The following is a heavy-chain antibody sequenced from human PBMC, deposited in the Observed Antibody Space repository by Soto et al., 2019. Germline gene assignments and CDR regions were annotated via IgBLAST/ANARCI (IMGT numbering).Heavy chain of an antibody. D-gene: IGHD6-25*01. J-gene: IGHJ6*02. CDR1: GYLISSGYY. Sequence: SETLSLTCSVSGYLISSGYYWGWVRQTPGKGLEWLGSIDYSGKTYKNPSLKSRVSASVDLSQNQFSLNLRSVTAADTAVYFCATLPRLDGMDVWGQGTTVTVSS. V-gene: IGHV4-38-2*01. CDR3: ATLPRLDGMDV. CDR2: IDYSGKT.